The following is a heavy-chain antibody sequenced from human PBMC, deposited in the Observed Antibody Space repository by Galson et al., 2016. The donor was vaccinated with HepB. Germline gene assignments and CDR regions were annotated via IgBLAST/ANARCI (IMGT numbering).Heavy chain of an antibody. D-gene: IGHD6-19*01. CDR1: GFSFSNYA. CDR3: AKDSRFYSRGWGHFDY. J-gene: IGHJ4*02. Sequence: LSCAASGFSFSNYAMHWVRQAPGKGLEWVAFMSFDESKTYYADSVKGRFTISRDNSKNTVHLQMNSLRAEDTAVYYCAKDSRFYSRGWGHFDYWGQGTLVTVSS. CDR2: MSFDESKT. V-gene: IGHV3-30*18.